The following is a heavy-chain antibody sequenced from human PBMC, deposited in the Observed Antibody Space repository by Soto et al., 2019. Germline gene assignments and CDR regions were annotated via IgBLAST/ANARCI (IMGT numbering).Heavy chain of an antibody. CDR3: ARGGELRGVVPAAMLSYYYYYMDV. J-gene: IGHJ6*03. Sequence: EVQLVESGGGLVKPGGSLRLSCAASGFTFSSYSMNWVHQAPGKGLEWVSSISSSSSYIYYADSVKGRFTISRDNAKNAVYLQMNSLRAEYTAVYYCARGGELRGVVPAAMLSYYYYYMDVGGKGTTVTVSS. CDR2: ISSSSSYI. V-gene: IGHV3-21*01. CDR1: GFTFSSYS. D-gene: IGHD2-2*01.